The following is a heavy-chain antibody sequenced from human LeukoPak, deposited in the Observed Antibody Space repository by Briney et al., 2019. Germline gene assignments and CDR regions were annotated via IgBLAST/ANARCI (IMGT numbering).Heavy chain of an antibody. CDR1: GDSINNGTYY. Sequence: SETLSLTCTVSGDSINNGTYYWTWIRQPAGKGLEWIGRVFTTGTTLYNPSLQSRLTISIETSKNLFSLTLTSVTAADTAVYYCAKQTGSGLFILPGGQGTLVTVSS. J-gene: IGHJ4*02. D-gene: IGHD3/OR15-3a*01. V-gene: IGHV4-61*02. CDR2: VFTTGTT. CDR3: AKQTGSGLFILP.